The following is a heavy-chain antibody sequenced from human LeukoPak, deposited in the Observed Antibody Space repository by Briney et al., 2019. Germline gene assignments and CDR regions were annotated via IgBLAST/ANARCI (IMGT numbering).Heavy chain of an antibody. D-gene: IGHD3-10*02. Sequence: GGSLRLSCAASGFTFNTYWMTWVRQAPGRGLEWVANVRQDGGEGHYVDSVKGRYTVSRDNAENSLYLQLNSLRIEDTAVYYCVTRLCSISACRASSYLSFDVWGKGTTVTVSS. CDR1: GFTFNTYW. CDR2: VRQDGGEG. CDR3: VTRLCSISACRASSYLSFDV. J-gene: IGHJ6*04. V-gene: IGHV3-7*01.